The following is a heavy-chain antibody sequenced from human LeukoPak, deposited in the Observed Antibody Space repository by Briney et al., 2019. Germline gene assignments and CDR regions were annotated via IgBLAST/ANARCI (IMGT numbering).Heavy chain of an antibody. CDR2: IYYSGST. J-gene: IGHJ3*02. Sequence: PSETLSLTCTVSGGSISSYYWSWIRQPPGKGLEWIGYIYYSGSTNYNPSPKSRVTISVDTSKNQFSLKLSSVTAPDTAVYYCARYSSGYRDAFDIWGQGTMVTVSS. CDR3: ARYSSGYRDAFDI. D-gene: IGHD3-22*01. V-gene: IGHV4-59*01. CDR1: GGSISSYY.